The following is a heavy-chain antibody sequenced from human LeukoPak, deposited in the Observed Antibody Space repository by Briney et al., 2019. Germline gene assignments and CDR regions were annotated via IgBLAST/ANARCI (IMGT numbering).Heavy chain of an antibody. Sequence: SETLSLTCTVSGGPISSSSYYWGWIRQPPGKGLEWIGSIYYSGSTYYNPSLKSRVTISVDTSKNQFSLKLSSVTAADTAVYYCARRKIVGATIDYWGQGTLVTVSS. V-gene: IGHV4-39*01. CDR3: ARRKIVGATIDY. J-gene: IGHJ4*02. D-gene: IGHD1-26*01. CDR1: GGPISSSSYY. CDR2: IYYSGST.